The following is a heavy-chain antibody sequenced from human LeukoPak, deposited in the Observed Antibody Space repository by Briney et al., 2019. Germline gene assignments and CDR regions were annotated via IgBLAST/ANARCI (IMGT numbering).Heavy chain of an antibody. CDR1: GYSISSNNW. D-gene: IGHD6-19*01. V-gene: IGHV4-28*01. J-gene: IGHJ3*02. Sequence: SETLSLTCAVSGYSISSNNWWSWIRQPPGKGLEWIGYIYYNGNTYYNPYNPSLTSRVTMSVDTSKNQFSLKLDSVTEIDTAMYYCARNQAVAANRGAFDIWGQGTMVTVSS. CDR2: IYYNGNT. CDR3: ARNQAVAANRGAFDI.